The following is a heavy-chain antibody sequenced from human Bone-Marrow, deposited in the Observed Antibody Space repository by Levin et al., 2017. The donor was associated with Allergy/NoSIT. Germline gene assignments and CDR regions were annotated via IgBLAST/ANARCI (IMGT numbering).Heavy chain of an antibody. J-gene: IGHJ4*02. CDR3: ARDRGLLRYFDWLSPDY. D-gene: IGHD3-9*01. V-gene: IGHV3-30-3*01. CDR2: ISYDGSNK. CDR1: GFTFSSYA. Sequence: GESLKISCAASGFTFSSYAMHWVRQAPGKGLEWVAVISYDGSNKYYADSVKGRFTISRDNSKNTLYLQMNSLRAEDTAVYYCARDRGLLRYFDWLSPDYWGQGTLVTVSS.